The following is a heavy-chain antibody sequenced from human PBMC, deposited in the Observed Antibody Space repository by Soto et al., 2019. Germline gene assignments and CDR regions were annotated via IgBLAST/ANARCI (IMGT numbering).Heavy chain of an antibody. J-gene: IGHJ4*02. V-gene: IGHV4-31*03. D-gene: IGHD3-3*01. CDR2: IYYSGST. CDR1: GGSISSGGYY. CDR3: ATFRGTIFEVVMTDY. Sequence: SETLSLTCTVSGGSISSGGYYWSWIRQHPGKGLEWIGYIYYSGSTYYNPSLKSRVTISVDTSKNQFSLKLSSVTAADTAVYYCATFRGTIFEVVMTDYWGQGTLVTVSS.